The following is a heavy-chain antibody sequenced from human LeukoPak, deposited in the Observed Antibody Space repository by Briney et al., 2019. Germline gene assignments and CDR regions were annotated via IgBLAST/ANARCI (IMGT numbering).Heavy chain of an antibody. CDR3: ASDTMTPYAFDI. V-gene: IGHV4-39*01. Sequence: PSETLSLTCTVSGGSISSSSYYWGWIRQPPGKGLEWIGSIYYSGSTYYNPSLKSRVTISVDTSKDQFSLKLSSVTAADTAVYYCASDTMTPYAFDIWGQGTMVTVSS. J-gene: IGHJ3*02. CDR1: GGSISSSSYY. D-gene: IGHD3-22*01. CDR2: IYYSGST.